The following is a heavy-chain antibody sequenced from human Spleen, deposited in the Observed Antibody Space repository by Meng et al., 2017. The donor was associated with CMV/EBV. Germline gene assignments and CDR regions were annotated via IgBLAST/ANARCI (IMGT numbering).Heavy chain of an antibody. CDR1: GFTFSSYS. V-gene: IGHV3-48*01. Sequence: GGSLRLSCAASGFTFSSYSMNWVRQAPGKGLEWVSYISFSGSTIYYADSVKGRFTISRDNSKSTLYVQMNSLRAEDTAVYYCARDWRTYWGQGTLVTVSS. CDR2: ISFSGSTI. D-gene: IGHD1-1*01. CDR3: ARDWRTY. J-gene: IGHJ4*02.